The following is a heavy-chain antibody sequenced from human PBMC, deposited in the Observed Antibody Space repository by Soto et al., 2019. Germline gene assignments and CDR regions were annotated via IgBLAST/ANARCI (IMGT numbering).Heavy chain of an antibody. CDR2: MNPNSGNT. Sequence: QVQLVQSGAEVKKPGASVKVSCKASGYTFTSYDINWVRQATGQGLEWMGWMNPNSGNTGYAQKFQGRVTMTRNTSKSTAYMELSSLRSEDTAVYYCARRGYSSSWYYYDCYGMDGWGQGTTVTVSS. D-gene: IGHD6-13*01. CDR1: GYTFTSYD. CDR3: ARRGYSSSWYYYDCYGMDG. V-gene: IGHV1-8*01. J-gene: IGHJ6*02.